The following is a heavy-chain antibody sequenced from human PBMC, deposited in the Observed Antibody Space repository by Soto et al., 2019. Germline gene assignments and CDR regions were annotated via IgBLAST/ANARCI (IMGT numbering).Heavy chain of an antibody. Sequence: QVQLVESGGGLVKPGGSLRLSCAVSGFTFSDYYMSWIRQAPGKGLEWVSYISRSGSTIYNADSVKGRFTISRDNAKNSLYLQMNSLRAEYTAVYYCARVFCISTSCYDWYYYYGMDVWGQGTTVTVSS. CDR3: ARVFCISTSCYDWYYYYGMDV. D-gene: IGHD2-2*01. J-gene: IGHJ6*02. V-gene: IGHV3-11*01. CDR2: ISRSGSTI. CDR1: GFTFSDYY.